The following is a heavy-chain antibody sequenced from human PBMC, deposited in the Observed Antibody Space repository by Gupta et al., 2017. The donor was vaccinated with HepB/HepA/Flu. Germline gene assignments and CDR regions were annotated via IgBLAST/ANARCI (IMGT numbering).Heavy chain of an antibody. J-gene: IGHJ4*02. D-gene: IGHD1-26*01. Sequence: QVQLQQWGAGLLKPSETLSLTCAVSGGSFNYYYWSWIRQPPGKGLEWIGEINHSGRTNYNPSLKSRVTILVDTSKNQFFLKLSSVTAADTAVYYCAANTTSARGSWGQGTLVTVSS. CDR3: AANTTSARGS. CDR1: GGSFNYYY. CDR2: INHSGRT. V-gene: IGHV4-34*01.